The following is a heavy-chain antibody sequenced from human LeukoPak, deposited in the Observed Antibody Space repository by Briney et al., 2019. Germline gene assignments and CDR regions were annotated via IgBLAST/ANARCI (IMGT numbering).Heavy chain of an antibody. CDR1: GYTFTGYY. V-gene: IGHV1-2*06. CDR3: ARGGALWFGELTNNWFDP. D-gene: IGHD3-10*01. J-gene: IGHJ5*02. CDR2: INPHSGGT. Sequence: ASVKVSCKASGYTFTGYYMHWVRQAPGQGLEWMGRINPHSGGTNYAQKFQGRVTMTRDTSISTAYMELSRLRSDDTAVYYCARGGALWFGELTNNWFDPWGQGTLVTVSS.